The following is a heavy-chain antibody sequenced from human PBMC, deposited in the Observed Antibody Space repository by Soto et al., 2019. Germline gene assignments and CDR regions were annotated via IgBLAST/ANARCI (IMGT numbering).Heavy chain of an antibody. Sequence: PSETLSLTCTVSGGSISSSSYYWGWIRQPPGKGLEWIGSIYYSGNTYYNTSLKSRVTMSVDTSKSQFSLNLSSVTAADTAVYYCARHAAVAVPLDYWGQGTMVTVSS. CDR1: GGSISSSSYY. CDR2: IYYSGNT. J-gene: IGHJ4*02. V-gene: IGHV4-39*01. D-gene: IGHD6-19*01. CDR3: ARHAAVAVPLDY.